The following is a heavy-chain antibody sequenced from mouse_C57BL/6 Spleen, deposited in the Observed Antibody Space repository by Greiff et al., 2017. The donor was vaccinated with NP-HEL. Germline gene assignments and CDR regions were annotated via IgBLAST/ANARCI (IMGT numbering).Heavy chain of an antibody. CDR3: ARPGYGSSTAWCAY. V-gene: IGHV5-15*01. D-gene: IGHD1-1*01. J-gene: IGHJ3*01. CDR1: GFTFSDYG. Sequence: EVKLMESGGGLVQPGGSLKLSCAASGFTFSDYGMAWVRQAPRKGPEWVAFISNLAYSIYYADTVTGRFTISRENAKNTLYLEMSSLRSEDTAMYYCARPGYGSSTAWCAYWGQGTLVTVSA. CDR2: ISNLAYSI.